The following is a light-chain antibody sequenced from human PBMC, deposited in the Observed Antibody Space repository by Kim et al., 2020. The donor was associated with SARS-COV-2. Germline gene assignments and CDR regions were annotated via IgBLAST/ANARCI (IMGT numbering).Light chain of an antibody. CDR3: QQYDKLPSLT. J-gene: IGKJ4*01. Sequence: SVGDRVTITRHASQNISNYLNWYQQKPGKAPKLLIYDASNLETGVPSRFSGSGYGTDFTFTISSLQPEDIATYYCQQYDKLPSLTFGGGTKVDIK. CDR2: DAS. V-gene: IGKV1-33*01. CDR1: QNISNY.